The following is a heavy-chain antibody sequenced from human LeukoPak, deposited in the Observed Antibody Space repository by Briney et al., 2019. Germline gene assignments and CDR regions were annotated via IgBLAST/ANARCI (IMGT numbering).Heavy chain of an antibody. J-gene: IGHJ4*02. Sequence: ETLSLTCTVSGGSISSYYWSWVRQAPGKGLEWVSAISGSGGSTYYADSVKGRFTISRDNSKNTLYLQMNSLRAEDTAVYYCAKGRDNWNDFDYWGQGTLVTVSS. CDR1: GGSISSYY. D-gene: IGHD1-1*01. V-gene: IGHV3-23*01. CDR3: AKGRDNWNDFDY. CDR2: ISGSGGST.